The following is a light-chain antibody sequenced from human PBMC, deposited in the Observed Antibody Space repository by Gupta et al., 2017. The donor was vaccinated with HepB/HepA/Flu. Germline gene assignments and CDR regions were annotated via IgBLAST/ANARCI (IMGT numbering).Light chain of an antibody. V-gene: IGKV1-39*01. CDR3: QQTYSSPT. CDR1: QSISTS. Sequence: DIQMTQSPSSLSASVGDRVTITCRASQSISTSLNWYQQKPGQAPKRLIYTTSRLQSGVPSRVSGSGSGTAFTLTISSLQPEDSATYYCQQTYSSPTFGQGTKVEIK. CDR2: TTS. J-gene: IGKJ1*01.